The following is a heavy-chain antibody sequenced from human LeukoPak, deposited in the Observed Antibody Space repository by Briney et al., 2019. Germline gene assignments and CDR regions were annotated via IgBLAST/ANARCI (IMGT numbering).Heavy chain of an antibody. J-gene: IGHJ4*02. CDR3: ASSGSYRPYDY. CDR1: GGTFSSYA. CDR2: IIPIFGTA. D-gene: IGHD1-26*01. Sequence: SVKVSCRASGGTFSSYAISWVRQAPGQGLEWMGGIIPIFGTANYAQKFQGRVTITTDESTSTAYMELSSLRSEDTAVYYCASSGSYRPYDYWGQGTLVTVSS. V-gene: IGHV1-69*05.